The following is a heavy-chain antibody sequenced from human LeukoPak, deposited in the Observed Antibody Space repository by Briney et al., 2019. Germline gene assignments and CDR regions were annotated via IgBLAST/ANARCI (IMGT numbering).Heavy chain of an antibody. CDR1: GGTFSSYA. D-gene: IGHD2-2*02. Sequence: GASVKVSCKASGGTFSSYALSWVRQAPGQGLEWMGGIIPIFGTANYAQKFQGRVTITADESTSTAYMELSSLRSEDTAVYYCARGYVPAAIQNYYYGMDVWGQGTTVTVSS. V-gene: IGHV1-69*01. CDR2: IIPIFGTA. CDR3: ARGYVPAAIQNYYYGMDV. J-gene: IGHJ6*02.